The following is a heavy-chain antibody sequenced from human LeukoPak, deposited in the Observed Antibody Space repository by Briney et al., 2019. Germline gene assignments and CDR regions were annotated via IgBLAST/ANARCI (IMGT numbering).Heavy chain of an antibody. V-gene: IGHV4-61*01. J-gene: IGHJ3*02. CDR1: GGSVSSGSYY. Sequence: SETLSLTCTVSGGSVSSGSYYWSWIRQPPGKGLEWIGYIYYSGSTNYNPSLKSRVTISVDTSKNQFSLKLSSVTAADTAVYYCARDTGDRVAFDIWGQGTMITVSS. CDR3: ARDTGDRVAFDI. CDR2: IYYSGST. D-gene: IGHD3-10*01.